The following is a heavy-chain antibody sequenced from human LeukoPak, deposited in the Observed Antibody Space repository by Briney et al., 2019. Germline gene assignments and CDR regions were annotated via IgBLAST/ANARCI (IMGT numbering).Heavy chain of an antibody. Sequence: SETLSLTCTVSGGSISSYYWSWIRQPPGKGLEWIGYIYYSGSTNYNPSLKSRVTISVDTSKNQFSLKLSSVTAADTAVYYCARELSSPSNSQAGLPNWFDPWGQGTLVTVSS. J-gene: IGHJ5*02. D-gene: IGHD6-6*01. V-gene: IGHV4-59*01. CDR1: GGSISSYY. CDR2: IYYSGST. CDR3: ARELSSPSNSQAGLPNWFDP.